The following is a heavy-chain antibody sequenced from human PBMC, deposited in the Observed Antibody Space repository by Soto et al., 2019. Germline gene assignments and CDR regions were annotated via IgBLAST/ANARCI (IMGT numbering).Heavy chain of an antibody. CDR3: ARDRGCSSTSCYAGRYMDV. J-gene: IGHJ6*03. V-gene: IGHV1-3*01. CDR2: INAGNGNT. CDR1: GYTFTSYA. Sequence: ASVKVSCKASGYTFTSYAMHWVRQAPGQRLEWMGWINAGNGNTKYSQKFQGRVTITRDTSASTAYMELSSLRSEDTAVYYCARDRGCSSTSCYAGRYMDVWGKGTTVTVSS. D-gene: IGHD2-2*01.